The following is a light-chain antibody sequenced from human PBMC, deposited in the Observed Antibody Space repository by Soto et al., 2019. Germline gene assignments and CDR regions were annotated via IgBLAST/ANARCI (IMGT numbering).Light chain of an antibody. V-gene: IGKV1-39*01. CDR2: AAS. CDR1: QSISSY. J-gene: IGKJ2*01. CDR3: QQSYSTPVT. Sequence: DIQMTQSPSSLSASVGDRVTITCRASQSISSYLNWYQQKPGKAPKLLLYAASRLQSGVPSRFSGSGSGTDFTLTISSLQPEDFATYYCQQSYSTPVTFGQGTKLEIK.